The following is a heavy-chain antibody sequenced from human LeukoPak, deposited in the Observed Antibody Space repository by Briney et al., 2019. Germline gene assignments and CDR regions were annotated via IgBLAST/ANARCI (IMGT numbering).Heavy chain of an antibody. CDR1: GNTATGYD. Sequence: ASMKVSCKASGNTATGYDMHWVRQAPGQVLKWMEKINPNSGGTNYAQKFQGRVNMTRDTSISTAYMELSRLRSDDTAVYYCAREPGIAAVGVGNDYWGQGTLVTVSS. J-gene: IGHJ4*02. V-gene: IGHV1-2*02. D-gene: IGHD6-13*01. CDR3: AREPGIAAVGVGNDY. CDR2: INPNSGGT.